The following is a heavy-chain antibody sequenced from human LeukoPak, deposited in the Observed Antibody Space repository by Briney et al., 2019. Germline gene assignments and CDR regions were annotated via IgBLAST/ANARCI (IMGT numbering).Heavy chain of an antibody. D-gene: IGHD6-13*01. V-gene: IGHV3-48*02. J-gene: IGHJ4*02. CDR3: AREVSSMIPGSDY. CDR2: ISASSGTI. Sequence: GESLRLSCAVSGFTFSSYSMNWVRQAPGKGLEWVSYISASSGTIYYADSVKGRFTISRDNAKNSLYLQMNSLRDEDTAVYYCAREVSSMIPGSDYWGQGTLVTVSS. CDR1: GFTFSSYS.